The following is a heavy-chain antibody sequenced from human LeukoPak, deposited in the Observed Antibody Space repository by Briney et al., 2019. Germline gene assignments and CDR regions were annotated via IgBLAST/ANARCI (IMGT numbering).Heavy chain of an antibody. D-gene: IGHD6-19*01. J-gene: IGHJ6*03. CDR3: GGQYSSGWYRPDYYFMDV. Sequence: SVKVSCKASGGTFSSYAISWVRQAPGQGLEWMGGIIPIFGTANYAQKFQGRVTITADKSTSTAYMELSSLRSEDTAVYYCGGQYSSGWYRPDYYFMDVWGKGTTVTVSS. CDR1: GGTFSSYA. V-gene: IGHV1-69*06. CDR2: IIPIFGTA.